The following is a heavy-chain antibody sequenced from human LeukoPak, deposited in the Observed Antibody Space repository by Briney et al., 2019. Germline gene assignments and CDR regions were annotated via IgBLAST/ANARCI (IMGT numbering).Heavy chain of an antibody. Sequence: GGSLRLSCVASGFTFSTYAMSWVRQAPGKGLGWVSSISRSADSIYYADSVKGRFTISRDNSKNTLCLQMNSLRAEDTAVYYCAKMDRSTYYYSSFDYWGQGTLVTVSS. CDR2: ISRSADSI. CDR3: AKMDRSTYYYSSFDY. V-gene: IGHV3-23*01. J-gene: IGHJ4*02. CDR1: GFTFSTYA. D-gene: IGHD3-22*01.